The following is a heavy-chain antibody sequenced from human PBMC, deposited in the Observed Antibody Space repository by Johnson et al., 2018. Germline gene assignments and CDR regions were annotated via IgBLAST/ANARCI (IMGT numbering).Heavy chain of an antibody. D-gene: IGHD3-22*01. CDR2: ISYDGSNT. Sequence: QVXLVQSGGGVVQPGRSLRLSCAASGFTFSSYGMHWVRQAPGKGLEWVAVISYDGSNTYYADTVKGRFTISRDNSTNTLYLQMKSLRAEDTAIYYCAKQHPHYYYDVSTFQHWGQGTLVTVSS. CDR1: GFTFSSYG. CDR3: AKQHPHYYYDVSTFQH. V-gene: IGHV3-30*18. J-gene: IGHJ1*01.